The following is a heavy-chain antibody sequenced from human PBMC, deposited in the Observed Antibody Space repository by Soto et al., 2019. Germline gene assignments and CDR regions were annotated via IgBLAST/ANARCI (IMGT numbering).Heavy chain of an antibody. Sequence: ASVKVSCKVSGYTLTELSMHWVRQAPGKGLEWMGGFDPEDGETIYAQKFQGRVTMTEDTSTDTAYMELSSLRSEDTAVYYCATGYYDSSGYRNFDYWGQGTLVTVSS. V-gene: IGHV1-24*01. CDR2: FDPEDGET. J-gene: IGHJ4*02. D-gene: IGHD3-22*01. CDR3: ATGYYDSSGYRNFDY. CDR1: GYTLTELS.